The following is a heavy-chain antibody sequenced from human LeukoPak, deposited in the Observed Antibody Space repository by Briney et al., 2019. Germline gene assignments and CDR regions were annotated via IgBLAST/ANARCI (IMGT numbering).Heavy chain of an antibody. CDR2: ISYDGSNI. V-gene: IGHV3-30-3*01. Sequence: PGGSLRLSCAASGFTFSSYAMHWVRQAPGKGLEWVALISYDGSNIQYADSLKGRFTIFRDNSKNTLYLQMNSLRVDDTAVYYCARDLPPEDVWGQGTTVTVSS. J-gene: IGHJ6*02. CDR3: ARDLPPEDV. CDR1: GFTFSSYA.